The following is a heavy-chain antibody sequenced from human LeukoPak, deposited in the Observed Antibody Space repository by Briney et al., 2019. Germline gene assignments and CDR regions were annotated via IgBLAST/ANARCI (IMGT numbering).Heavy chain of an antibody. CDR2: INPNSGGT. CDR1: GYTFTGYY. J-gene: IGHJ3*02. Sequence: ASVKVSCKASGYTFTGYYMHWVRQAPGQGLEWMGWINPNSGGTNYAQKFQGRVTMTRDTSISTAYMELSRLRSDDTAVYYCARVMVRGVTNAFDIWGQGTMVTVSS. V-gene: IGHV1-2*02. CDR3: ARVMVRGVTNAFDI. D-gene: IGHD3-10*01.